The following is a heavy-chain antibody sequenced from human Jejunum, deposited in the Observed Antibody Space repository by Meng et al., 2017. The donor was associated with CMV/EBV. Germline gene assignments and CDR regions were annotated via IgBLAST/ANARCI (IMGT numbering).Heavy chain of an antibody. CDR3: ARDKRHSYGKWFDP. J-gene: IGHJ5*02. V-gene: IGHV4-59*01. CDR2: VQNGGST. Sequence: QVQLQESGSRLVKPAEPLSLTCPVAGDSISTYDWGWIRQPPGRGREWIGYVQNGGSTDYNPSLKSRVSISVDTSKNQFSLKVYSVTAADTAVYYCARDKRHSYGKWFDPWGQGTLVTVSS. CDR1: GDSISTYD. D-gene: IGHD5-18*01.